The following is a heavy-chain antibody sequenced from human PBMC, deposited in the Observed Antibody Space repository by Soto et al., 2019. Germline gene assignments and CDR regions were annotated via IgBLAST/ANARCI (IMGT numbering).Heavy chain of an antibody. Sequence: QVQLVESGGGVVQPGRSLRLSCAASGFTFSSYAMHWVRQAPGKGLEWVAVISYDGSNKYYADSVKGRFTISRDNSKNTLDLQMNSLRAEDTAVYYCARGPLGYGYGKWFDPWGQGTMVTVSS. CDR1: GFTFSSYA. V-gene: IGHV3-30-3*01. CDR2: ISYDGSNK. CDR3: ARGPLGYGYGKWFDP. J-gene: IGHJ5*02. D-gene: IGHD5-18*01.